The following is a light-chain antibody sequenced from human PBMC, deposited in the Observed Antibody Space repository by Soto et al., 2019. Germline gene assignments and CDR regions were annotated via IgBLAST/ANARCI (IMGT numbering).Light chain of an antibody. Sequence: QSALTQPASVSGSPGQSITISCAGTMRDIGAYNLVSWYQQHPGKAPRLIFYEVRHRPSGIPLRFSASKSGSTASLTISGLQAEDEAHYYCSSFTSKSTLIFGGGTKLTVL. CDR3: SSFTSKSTLI. CDR1: MRDIGAYNL. J-gene: IGLJ2*01. CDR2: EVR. V-gene: IGLV2-14*03.